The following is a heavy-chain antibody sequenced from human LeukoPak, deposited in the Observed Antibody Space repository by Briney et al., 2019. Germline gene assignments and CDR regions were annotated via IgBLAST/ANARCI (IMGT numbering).Heavy chain of an antibody. J-gene: IGHJ4*02. CDR2: ISYDGSNK. Sequence: PGGSLRLSCAASGFTFSSYAMHWVRQAPGKGLEWVAVISYDGSNKYYADSVKGRFTISRDNSKNTLYLQMNSLRAEDSAVYYCARAGITIFGVGTFDYWGQGTLVTVSS. V-gene: IGHV3-30-3*01. D-gene: IGHD3-3*01. CDR1: GFTFSSYA. CDR3: ARAGITIFGVGTFDY.